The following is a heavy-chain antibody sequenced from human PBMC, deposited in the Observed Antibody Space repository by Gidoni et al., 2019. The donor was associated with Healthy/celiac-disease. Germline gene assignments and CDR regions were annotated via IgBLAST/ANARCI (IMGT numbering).Heavy chain of an antibody. V-gene: IGHV1-46*01. Sequence: QVQLVQSGAEVKKPGASVKVSCKASGYTFTSYYMHWVRQAPGQGLEWLGITNPSGGSTSYAQKFQGRVTMTRDTSTSTVYMELSSLRSEDTAVYCCARGGSRFLEWLFPIDYWGQGTLVTVSS. CDR2: TNPSGGST. J-gene: IGHJ4*02. D-gene: IGHD3-3*01. CDR3: ARGGSRFLEWLFPIDY. CDR1: GYTFTSYY.